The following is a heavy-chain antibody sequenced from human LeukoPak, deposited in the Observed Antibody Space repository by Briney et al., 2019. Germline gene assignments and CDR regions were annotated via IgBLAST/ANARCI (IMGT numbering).Heavy chain of an antibody. CDR2: ISDNSYYI. V-gene: IGHV3-21*01. CDR3: ARDRLKYHDIHC. Sequence: GGSLRLSCSASGFTFSTYTMNWVRQAPGKGLEWVSSISDNSYYIYYADSVKGRFTISRDNAKNSLYLQMNSLRAEDTAVYYCARDRLKYHDIHCWGQGTLVTVSS. J-gene: IGHJ4*02. CDR1: GFTFSTYT. D-gene: IGHD3-9*01.